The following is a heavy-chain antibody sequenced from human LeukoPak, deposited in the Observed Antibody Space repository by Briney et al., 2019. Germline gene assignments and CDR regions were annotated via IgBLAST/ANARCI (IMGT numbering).Heavy chain of an antibody. J-gene: IGHJ6*03. Sequence: PGGSLRLSCAGSGFTFSYDGLSWVRQAPGKGLEWVSAINWSGGTTGYADSVKGRFTISRDNAKNSLYLQMNGLGAEDTALYFCARGGAAAELYYYMDVWGKGTTVTISS. D-gene: IGHD6-13*01. CDR1: GFTFSYDG. V-gene: IGHV3-20*04. CDR2: INWSGGTT. CDR3: ARGGAAAELYYYMDV.